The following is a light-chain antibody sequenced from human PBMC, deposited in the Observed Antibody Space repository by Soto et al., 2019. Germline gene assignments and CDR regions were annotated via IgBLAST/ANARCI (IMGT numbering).Light chain of an antibody. CDR3: LLDYAYFWA. CDR1: QGIRSA. J-gene: IGKJ1*01. V-gene: IGKV1-6*01. CDR2: AAS. Sequence: AIQVTQSPSSLSASVGDRVTITCRTSQGIRSALGWYQQKPGKVPKLLIYAASTLQSGVPSRFSGSGSGRDFTRTSSSLQPEDFATYYCLLDYAYFWAFGQGTKVEIK.